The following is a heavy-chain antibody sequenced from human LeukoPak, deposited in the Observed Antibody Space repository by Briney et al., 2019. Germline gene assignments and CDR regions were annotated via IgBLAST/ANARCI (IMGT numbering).Heavy chain of an antibody. D-gene: IGHD2-15*01. CDR2: INPNSGGT. CDR1: GYTFTGYY. Sequence: ASVKVSCKASGYTFTGYYMHWVRQAPGQGLEWMGRINPNSGGTNYAQKFQGRVTMTRDTSISTAYMELSRLRSDDTAVYYCARDPGYCSGASCYNYMDVWGKGTTVTVSS. V-gene: IGHV1-2*06. J-gene: IGHJ6*03. CDR3: ARDPGYCSGASCYNYMDV.